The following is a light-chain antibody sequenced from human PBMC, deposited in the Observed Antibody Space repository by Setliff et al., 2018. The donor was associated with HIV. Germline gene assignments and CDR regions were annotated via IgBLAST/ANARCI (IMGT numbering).Light chain of an antibody. Sequence: QSALTQPASVSGSPGQSITISCTGTSSDVGGYSYVSWYQQHPGKAPKLIIYEDRNGPSGVSNRFSGSKSGNTASLTISGLQAEDEADYYCSSYAITNTLPFGTATKV. V-gene: IGLV2-14*01. CDR2: EDR. CDR1: SSDVGGYSY. J-gene: IGLJ1*01. CDR3: SSYAITNTLP.